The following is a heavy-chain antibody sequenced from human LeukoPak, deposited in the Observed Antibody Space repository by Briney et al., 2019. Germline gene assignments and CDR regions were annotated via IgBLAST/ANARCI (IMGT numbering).Heavy chain of an antibody. CDR3: AKGSSSTSFAFSRSGHFDY. CDR2: ISYDGSNK. CDR1: GFTFSSYG. D-gene: IGHD2-2*01. J-gene: IGHJ4*02. Sequence: GGSLRLSCAASGFTFSSYGMHWVRQAPGKGLEWVAVISYDGSNKYYADSVKGRFTISRDNSKNTLYLQMNSLRAEDTAVYYCAKGSSSTSFAFSRSGHFDYWGQGTLVTVSS. V-gene: IGHV3-30*18.